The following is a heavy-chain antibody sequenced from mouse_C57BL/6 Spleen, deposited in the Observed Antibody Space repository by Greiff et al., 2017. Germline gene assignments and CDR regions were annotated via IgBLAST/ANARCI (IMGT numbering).Heavy chain of an antibody. Sequence: EVQLVESGPELVKPGASVKISCKASGYSFTDYNMNWLKQSNGKSLEWIGVINPNYGTTSYNQKFKGKATLTVDQSSSTAYMQLNSLTSEDSAVYYCARSYGSSSLFAYWGQGTLVTVSA. V-gene: IGHV1-39*01. CDR3: ARSYGSSSLFAY. CDR2: INPNYGTT. D-gene: IGHD1-1*01. J-gene: IGHJ3*01. CDR1: GYSFTDYN.